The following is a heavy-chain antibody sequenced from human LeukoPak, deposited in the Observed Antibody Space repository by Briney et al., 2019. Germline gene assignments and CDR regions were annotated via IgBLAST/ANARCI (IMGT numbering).Heavy chain of an antibody. CDR2: IIPIFGTA. Sequence: SVKVSCKASGGSFSSYAISWVRQAPGQGLEWMGGIIPIFGTANYAQKFQGRVTITADESTSTAYMELSSLRSEDTAVYYCEAYYYDSSGYYVDYWGQGTLVTVSS. D-gene: IGHD3-22*01. V-gene: IGHV1-69*01. CDR3: EAYYYDSSGYYVDY. CDR1: GGSFSSYA. J-gene: IGHJ4*02.